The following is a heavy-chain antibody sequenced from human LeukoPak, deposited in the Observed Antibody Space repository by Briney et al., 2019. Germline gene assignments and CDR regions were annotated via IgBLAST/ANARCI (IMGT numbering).Heavy chain of an antibody. CDR1: GGSLSYYY. Sequence: PSETLSLTCAVYGGSLSYYYWSWIRQPPGKGLEWIGEINHSGGTNYDPSLKSRVTISVDTSKNQFSLKLSSVTAADTAVYYCARGTVVPAARQHNWFDPWGQGTLVTVSS. CDR3: ARGTVVPAARQHNWFDP. J-gene: IGHJ5*02. V-gene: IGHV4-34*01. CDR2: INHSGGT. D-gene: IGHD2-2*01.